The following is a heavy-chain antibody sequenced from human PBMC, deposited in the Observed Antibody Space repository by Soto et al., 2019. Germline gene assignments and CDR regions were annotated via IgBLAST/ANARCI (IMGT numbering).Heavy chain of an antibody. Sequence: NPSETLSLTCAVYGGSFSGYYWSWIRQPPGKGLEWIGEINHSGSTNYNPSLQNRVTISADSSQSQFSLKLTSLTAADTALYYCATRSTTQDVFEVWRQGTMVTVSS. CDR2: INHSGST. V-gene: IGHV4-34*01. CDR3: ATRSTTQDVFEV. J-gene: IGHJ3*01. CDR1: GGSFSGYY. D-gene: IGHD1-26*01.